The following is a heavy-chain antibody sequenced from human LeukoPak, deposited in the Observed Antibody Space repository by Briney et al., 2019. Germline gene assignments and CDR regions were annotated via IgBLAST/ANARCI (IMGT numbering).Heavy chain of an antibody. J-gene: IGHJ4*02. Sequence: ASVKVSCKTSGYDFPSYTMHWLRQAPGQSPEWMGSINGDNGNTKYSEKFQDRVTFTRDTSASSAYMELSSLRSEDTAVYYCARSSSGTYHYWGQGTLVTVSS. V-gene: IGHV1-3*01. CDR2: INGDNGNT. D-gene: IGHD3-10*01. CDR1: GYDFPSYT. CDR3: ARSSSGTYHY.